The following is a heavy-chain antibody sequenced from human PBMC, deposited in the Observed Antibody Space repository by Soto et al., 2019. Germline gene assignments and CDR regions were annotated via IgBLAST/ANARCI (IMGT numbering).Heavy chain of an antibody. Sequence: QVQLVESGGGVVQPGRSLRLSCAASGFAFSNYDMHWVRQAPGKGLEWVAFISYDGSNTYYVDSVKGRFTISRDNSKNTLYLQMNSLRAEDTAVYYCAITVFGAFWGQGTLVTVSS. V-gene: IGHV3-30*03. J-gene: IGHJ4*02. D-gene: IGHD1-20*01. CDR2: ISYDGSNT. CDR1: GFAFSNYD. CDR3: AITVFGAF.